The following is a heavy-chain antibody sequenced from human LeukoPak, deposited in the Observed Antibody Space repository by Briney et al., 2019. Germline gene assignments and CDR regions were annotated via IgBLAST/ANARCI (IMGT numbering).Heavy chain of an antibody. CDR3: ARLGTRGYYFDY. V-gene: IGHV4-39*01. Sequence: SETLSLTCTISGGSISSSTYYWGWIRHPPGKGLEWIGTIHYSGTTYYNPSLKSRVTISVDTSMNQFSLKLSSVTAADTAIYYCARLGTRGYYFDYWGQGTLVTVSS. J-gene: IGHJ4*02. CDR2: IHYSGTT. D-gene: IGHD1-1*01. CDR1: GGSISSSTYY.